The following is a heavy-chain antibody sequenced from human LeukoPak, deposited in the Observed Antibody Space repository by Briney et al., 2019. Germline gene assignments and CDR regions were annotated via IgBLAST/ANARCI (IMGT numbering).Heavy chain of an antibody. CDR1: GFTFSSYG. D-gene: IGHD3-10*01. CDR3: AKVASLLTGWFGESKPFDY. J-gene: IGHJ4*02. Sequence: PGGSLRLSCAASGFTFSSYGMSWVRQAPGKGLEWVSAISGSGGSTYYADSVKGRFTISRDNSKNTLYLQMNSLRAEDTAVYYCAKVASLLTGWFGESKPFDYWGRGTLVTVSS. V-gene: IGHV3-23*01. CDR2: ISGSGGST.